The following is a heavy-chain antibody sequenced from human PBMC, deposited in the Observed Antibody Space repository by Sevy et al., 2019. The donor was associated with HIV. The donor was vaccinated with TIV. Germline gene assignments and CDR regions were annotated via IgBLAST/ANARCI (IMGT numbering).Heavy chain of an antibody. V-gene: IGHV4-59*02. J-gene: IGHJ6*02. CDR2: IYYSGST. Sequence: SETLSLTCTVSGGSVSSYFWSWIRQPPGKGLEWIGYIYYSGSTDYNPSLKSRVTISLDTSKNKFSLKLSCVTAADTAVYYCARESPYIAAAGKYYYYNGMDVWGQGTTVTVSS. CDR1: GGSVSSYF. CDR3: ARESPYIAAAGKYYYYNGMDV. D-gene: IGHD6-13*01.